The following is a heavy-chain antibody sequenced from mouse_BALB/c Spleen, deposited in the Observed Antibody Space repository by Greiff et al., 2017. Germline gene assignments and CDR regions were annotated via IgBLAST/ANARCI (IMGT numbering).Heavy chain of an antibody. CDR3: AVTTGGDYAMDY. Sequence: VQLQQSGAELVKPGASVKLSCTASGFNIKDTYMHWVKQRPEQGLEWIGRIDPANGNTKYDPKFQGKATITADTSSNTAYLQLSSLTSEDTAVYYGAVTTGGDYAMDYWGQGTSVTVSS. J-gene: IGHJ4*01. CDR1: GFNIKDTY. CDR2: IDPANGNT. D-gene: IGHD1-1*01. V-gene: IGHV14-3*02.